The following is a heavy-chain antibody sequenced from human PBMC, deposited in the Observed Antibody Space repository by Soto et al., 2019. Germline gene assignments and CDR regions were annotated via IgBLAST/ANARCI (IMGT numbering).Heavy chain of an antibody. CDR1: GFSVSSYY. D-gene: IGHD3-3*01. CDR2: IYRGGDI. V-gene: IGHV3-66*01. Sequence: VQVVESGGGLVQPGGSLRLSCAASGFSVSSYYMSWFRQAPGKGLEWVSVIYRGGDIYYADSVQGRFTTSRDISRNSLDLQMNSLRVEDTVVYYCARDRRDGDTIWGQGAVVTVSS. CDR3: ARDRRDGDTI. J-gene: IGHJ4*02.